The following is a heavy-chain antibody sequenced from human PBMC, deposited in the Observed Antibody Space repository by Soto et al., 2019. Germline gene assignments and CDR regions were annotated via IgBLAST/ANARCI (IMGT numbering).Heavy chain of an antibody. CDR1: GYTFTSYY. J-gene: IGHJ4*02. CDR2: INPSGGST. Sequence: ASVKVSCKASGYTFTSYYMHWVRQAPGQGLERMGIINPSGGSTSYAQKFQGRVTMTRDTSTSTVYMELSSLRSEDTAVYYCARDFTRLSSALGGWGQGTLVTVSP. V-gene: IGHV1-46*01. CDR3: ARDFTRLSSALGG. D-gene: IGHD6-19*01.